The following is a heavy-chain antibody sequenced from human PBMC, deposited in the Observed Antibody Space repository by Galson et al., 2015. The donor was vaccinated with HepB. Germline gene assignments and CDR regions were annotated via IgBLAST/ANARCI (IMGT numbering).Heavy chain of an antibody. CDR2: IKAKVDGGAI. CDR1: DFTFSNAR. V-gene: IGHV3-15*07. J-gene: IGHJ6*03. D-gene: IGHD3-16*01. Sequence: SLRLSCAASDFTFSNARMNWVRQTPGKGLEWVARIKAKVDGGAIEYAAPVKGRCTISRDDSKNTLYLQVDSLTTEDTGVYYCTTEGGDYYYYYYMDLWGKGTTVTVSS. CDR3: TTEGGDYYYYYYMDL.